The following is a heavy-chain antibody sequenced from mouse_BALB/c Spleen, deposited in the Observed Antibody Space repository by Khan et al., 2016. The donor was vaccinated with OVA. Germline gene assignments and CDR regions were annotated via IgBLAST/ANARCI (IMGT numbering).Heavy chain of an antibody. Sequence: EVELVESGGDLVKPGGSLKLSCAASGFIFSSYSMSWVRQTPDKRLEWVATISSGGDYTYYPDNVKGRFTISRDNAKNTLYPQMNMLKSEHTAMDYGASHLTGSFAYWGPGTLATVSA. D-gene: IGHD4-1*01. CDR1: GFIFSSYS. V-gene: IGHV5-6*01. J-gene: IGHJ3*01. CDR2: ISSGGDYT. CDR3: ASHLTGSFAY.